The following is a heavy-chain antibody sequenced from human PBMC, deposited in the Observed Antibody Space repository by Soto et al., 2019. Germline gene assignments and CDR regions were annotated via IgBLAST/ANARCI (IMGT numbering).Heavy chain of an antibody. CDR2: IDGDGGDT. D-gene: IGHD1-26*01. J-gene: IGHJ5*01. CDR3: ARGRLAVGSDWFDS. Sequence: GGSLRLSCVASGITFNPNAMIWVRQAPGKGLEWVSAIDGDGGDTFFADFVKGRFTMSRDNSKNTVYLHMRSLTAEDTALYYCARGRLAVGSDWFDSWGPGTLVTVSS. V-gene: IGHV3-23*01. CDR1: GITFNPNA.